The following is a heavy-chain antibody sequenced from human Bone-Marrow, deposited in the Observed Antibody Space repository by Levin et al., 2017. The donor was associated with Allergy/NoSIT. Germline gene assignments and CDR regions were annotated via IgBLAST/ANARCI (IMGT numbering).Heavy chain of an antibody. V-gene: IGHV4-59*01. J-gene: IGHJ4*02. CDR2: IYYSGST. D-gene: IGHD4/OR15-4a*01. Sequence: LSQTLSLTCAVSGDSIRNYYGTWIRQPPGKGLEWIGYIYYSGSTSYNPSLKSRVTISVDTSKNQFSLKVNSVTAADTAVYYCARDLTGLWFDDWGQGTLVTVSS. CDR1: GDSIRNYY. CDR3: ARDLTGLWFDD.